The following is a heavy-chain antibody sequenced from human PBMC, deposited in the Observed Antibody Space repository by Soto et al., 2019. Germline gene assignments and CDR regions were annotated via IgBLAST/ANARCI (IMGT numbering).Heavy chain of an antibody. V-gene: IGHV4-4*07. D-gene: IGHD1-1*01. CDR2: IYATGTT. Sequence: SGTLSLTCNVSGASIKGFYWSGIRQSAGKGLEWIGRIYATGTTDYNPSLKSRVMMSVDTSKKQFSPKLRSVTAADTAVYYCVRDGTKTLRDWFDPWGQGISVPVSS. J-gene: IGHJ5*02. CDR1: GASIKGFY. CDR3: VRDGTKTLRDWFDP.